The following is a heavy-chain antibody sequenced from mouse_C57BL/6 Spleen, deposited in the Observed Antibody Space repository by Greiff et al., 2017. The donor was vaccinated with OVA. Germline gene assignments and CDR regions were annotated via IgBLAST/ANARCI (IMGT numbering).Heavy chain of an antibody. CDR1: GYTFTSYW. CDR3: ARGGYYDWFAY. J-gene: IGHJ3*01. V-gene: IGHV1-52*01. Sequence: QVHVKQPGAELVRPGSSVKLSCKASGYTFTSYWMHWVKQRPIQGLEWIGNIDPSDSETHYNQKFKDKATLTVDKSSSTAYMQLSSLTSEDSAVYYCARGGYYDWFAYWGQGTLVTVSA. D-gene: IGHD2-3*01. CDR2: IDPSDSET.